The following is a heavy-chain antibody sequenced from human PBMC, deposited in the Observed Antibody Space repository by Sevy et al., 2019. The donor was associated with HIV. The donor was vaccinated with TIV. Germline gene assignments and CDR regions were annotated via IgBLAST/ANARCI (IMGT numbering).Heavy chain of an antibody. J-gene: IGHJ4*02. Sequence: GGSLRLSCAASGFTFSSYGMHWVRQAPGKGLEWVAFIRYDGSNKYYADSVKGRFTISRDNSKNTLYLQMNSLRAEDTAVYYCATADGYNQTPMMLTYFDYWGQGTLVTVSS. D-gene: IGHD3-16*01. CDR2: IRYDGSNK. CDR3: ATADGYNQTPMMLTYFDY. V-gene: IGHV3-30*02. CDR1: GFTFSSYG.